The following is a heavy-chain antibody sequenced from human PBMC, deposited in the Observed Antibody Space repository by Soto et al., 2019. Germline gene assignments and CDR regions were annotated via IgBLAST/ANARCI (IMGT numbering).Heavy chain of an antibody. CDR1: GGTFSSYA. CDR3: ARGLRWYLNWFAP. V-gene: IGHV1-69*01. J-gene: IGHJ5*02. CDR2: IIPIFGTA. Sequence: QVQLVQSGAEVKKPGSSVKVSCKASGGTFSSYAISWVRQAPGQGLEWMGGIIPIFGTANYAQQFQSRVTITADESTRTAYMELSSLRSEDTAVYYCARGLRWYLNWFAPWGQGTLVTVSS. D-gene: IGHD2-15*01.